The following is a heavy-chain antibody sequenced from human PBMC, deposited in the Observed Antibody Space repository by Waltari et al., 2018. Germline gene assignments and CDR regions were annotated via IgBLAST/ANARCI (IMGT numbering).Heavy chain of an antibody. Sequence: QAQLVESGGGVVQPGRSLRLSCSASGFTFNFYGMHWVRQAPGKGPEWVAFTPYSGEGGYYVDSMKGRFIISRDNSKNTLSLQMNSLRLEDTALYYCAKDITEAGASEYMFGLDVWGQGTPVIVSS. V-gene: IGHV3-30*18. CDR2: TPYSGEGG. D-gene: IGHD6-13*01. J-gene: IGHJ6*02. CDR3: AKDITEAGASEYMFGLDV. CDR1: GFTFNFYG.